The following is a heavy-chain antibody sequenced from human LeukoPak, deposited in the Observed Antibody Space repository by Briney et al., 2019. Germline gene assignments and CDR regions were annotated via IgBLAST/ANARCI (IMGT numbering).Heavy chain of an antibody. Sequence: GGSLRLSCAASGFTFSSYAMSWVRQAPGKGLEWVSAISGSGGSTYYADSVKGRFTISRDNSENTLYLQMNSLRAEDTAVYYCAKDSTQQLVHYYYYGMDVWGQGTTVTVSS. J-gene: IGHJ6*02. CDR3: AKDSTQQLVHYYYYGMDV. V-gene: IGHV3-23*01. CDR1: GFTFSSYA. D-gene: IGHD6-13*01. CDR2: ISGSGGST.